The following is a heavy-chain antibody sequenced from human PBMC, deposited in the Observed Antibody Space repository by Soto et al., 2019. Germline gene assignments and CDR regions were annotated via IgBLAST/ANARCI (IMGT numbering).Heavy chain of an antibody. CDR1: GFTFSSYS. V-gene: IGHV3-21*01. D-gene: IGHD6-6*01. CDR3: AGNESSNIYGMDV. Sequence: PGGSLRLSCAASGFTFSSYSMNWVRQAPGKGLEWVSSISSSSFSINYADSVKGRFSISRDNAQNSLHLQMNNLRAEDTAVYYCAGNESSNIYGMDVWGKGTTVTVS. J-gene: IGHJ6*04. CDR2: ISSSSFSI.